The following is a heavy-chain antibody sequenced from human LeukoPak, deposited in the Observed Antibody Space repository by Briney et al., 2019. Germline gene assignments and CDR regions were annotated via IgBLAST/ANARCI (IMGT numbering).Heavy chain of an antibody. CDR1: GFTFSSYS. D-gene: IGHD3-22*01. V-gene: IGHV3-21*01. J-gene: IGHJ4*02. CDR3: ARGEYYYDSSGYYDY. Sequence: GGSLRLSCAASGFTFSSYSMNWVRQAPGKGLEWVSSISGSSSYIYYADSVKGRFTISRDNAKNSLYVQMNSLRAEDTAVYYCARGEYYYDSSGYYDYWGQGTLVTVSS. CDR2: ISGSSSYI.